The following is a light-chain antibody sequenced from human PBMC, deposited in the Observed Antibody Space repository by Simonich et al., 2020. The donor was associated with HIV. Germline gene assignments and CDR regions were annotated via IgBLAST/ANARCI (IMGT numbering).Light chain of an antibody. CDR2: GAS. V-gene: IGKV3-15*01. CDR1: QSVRSN. Sequence: EIVMTQSPGTLSVSPGERTTLSCRASQSVRSNVAWYQQKPGQAPRLLIYGASTRATGIPARFSGSGSGTEFTLTISSMQSEDFAVYYCQQYNNWPPFTFGPGTKVDIK. J-gene: IGKJ3*01. CDR3: QQYNNWPPFT.